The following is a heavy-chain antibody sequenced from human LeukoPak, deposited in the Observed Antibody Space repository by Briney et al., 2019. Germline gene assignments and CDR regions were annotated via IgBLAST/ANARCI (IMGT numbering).Heavy chain of an antibody. V-gene: IGHV4-59*01. CDR3: ASSYCSGGSCPLDY. CDR1: GGSISSYY. J-gene: IGHJ4*02. D-gene: IGHD2-15*01. CDR2: IYYSGST. Sequence: SETLSLTCTVSGGSISSYYWSWIRQPPGKGLEWIGYIYYSGSTNYNPSLKSRVTISVDTSKNQFSLKLSSVTAADTAAYYCASSYCSGGSCPLDYWGQGTLVTVSS.